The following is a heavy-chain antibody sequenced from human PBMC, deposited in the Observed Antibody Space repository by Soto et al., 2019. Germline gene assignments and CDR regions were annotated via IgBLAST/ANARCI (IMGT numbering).Heavy chain of an antibody. CDR3: AKLYWNPRYFDY. CDR2: ITDSGGKT. Sequence: GSLRLSCAASGFTFTNVAMTWVRQAPGRGLEWVSTITDSGGKTDYADSVKGRFTISRDNSKSTLYLQMNNLRADDTAVYYCAKLYWNPRYFDYWGQGARVTVSS. V-gene: IGHV3-23*01. CDR1: GFTFTNVA. J-gene: IGHJ4*02. D-gene: IGHD1-1*01.